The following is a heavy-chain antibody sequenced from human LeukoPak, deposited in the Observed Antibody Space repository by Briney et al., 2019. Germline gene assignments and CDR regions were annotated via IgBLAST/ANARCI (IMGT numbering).Heavy chain of an antibody. CDR1: GFTFNSYA. CDR2: ISHDGSIN. V-gene: IGHV3-30-3*01. Sequence: GGSLRLSCAASGFTFNSYAVHWVRQAPGKGLEWVAVISHDGSINFYAASVKGRFTISRDNSKNTLYLQMNSLRPEDTALYFCARDRRYCSGGSCYFDYFFDYWGQGTLVTVSS. CDR3: ARDRRYCSGGSCYFDYFFDY. J-gene: IGHJ4*02. D-gene: IGHD2-15*01.